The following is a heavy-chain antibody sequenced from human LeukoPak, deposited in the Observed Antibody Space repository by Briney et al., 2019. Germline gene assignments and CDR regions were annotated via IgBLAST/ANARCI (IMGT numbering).Heavy chain of an antibody. D-gene: IGHD3-22*01. CDR2: INHSGST. CDR1: GGSFSGYY. Sequence: SETLSLTCAVYGGSFSGYYWSWIRPPPGKGLERIGEINHSGSTNYNPSLKSRVTISVDTSKNQFSLKLSSVTAADTAVYYCARGLYYYDSSGYYTYFDYWGQGTLVTVSS. V-gene: IGHV4-34*01. J-gene: IGHJ4*02. CDR3: ARGLYYYDSSGYYTYFDY.